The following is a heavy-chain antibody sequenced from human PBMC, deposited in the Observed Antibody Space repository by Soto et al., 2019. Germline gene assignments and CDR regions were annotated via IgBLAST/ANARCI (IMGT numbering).Heavy chain of an antibody. J-gene: IGHJ5*02. CDR1: GGTFSSYT. D-gene: IGHD2-15*01. CDR2: IIPILGIA. V-gene: IGHV1-69*02. CDR3: ARAVVVAATEFDP. Sequence: SVKVSCKASGGTFSSYTISWVRQAPGQGLEWMGRIIPILGIANYAQKFQGRVTITADKSTSTAYMELSSLRSEDTAVYYCARAVVVAATEFDPWGQGTLVTVSS.